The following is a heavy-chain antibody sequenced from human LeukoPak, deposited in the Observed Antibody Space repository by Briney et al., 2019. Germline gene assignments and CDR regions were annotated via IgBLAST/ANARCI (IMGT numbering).Heavy chain of an antibody. J-gene: IGHJ4*02. CDR3: ARTTSFTASGYDY. D-gene: IGHD6-25*01. CDR1: GYTFTNYH. CDR2: MNPNNGDS. Sequence: ASVTVSCKASGYTFTNYHINWVRQATGQGLEWMGWMNPNNGDSGYAQKFQGRVTITRDTSISTSYMELRNLRPDDTAVYFCARTTSFTASGYDYWGQGTLVTVSS. V-gene: IGHV1-8*03.